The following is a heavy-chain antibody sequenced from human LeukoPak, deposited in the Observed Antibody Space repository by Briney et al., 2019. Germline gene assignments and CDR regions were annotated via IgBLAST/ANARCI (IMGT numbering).Heavy chain of an antibody. V-gene: IGHV3-23*01. Sequence: GGSLRLSCAASGFTFSSYAMSWVRQAPGKGLEWVSGIRGSGGSTYYADSVKGRFTISRDNAKNSLYLQMNSLRAEDTAVYYCARASLGYCSSTSCRFPDYWGQGTLVTVSS. D-gene: IGHD2-2*01. CDR3: ARASLGYCSSTSCRFPDY. J-gene: IGHJ4*02. CDR2: IRGSGGST. CDR1: GFTFSSYA.